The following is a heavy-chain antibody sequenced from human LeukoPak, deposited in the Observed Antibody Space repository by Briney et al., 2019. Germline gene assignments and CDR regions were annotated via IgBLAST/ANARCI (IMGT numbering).Heavy chain of an antibody. Sequence: ASVKVSCKASGYPFKSYGITWVRQAPGQGLEWMGWISAYNGNTNYAQKLQGRVTMTTDTSTSTAYMELRSLRSDDTAVYYCARDHIAVAGNAAFDIWGQGTMVTVSS. D-gene: IGHD6-19*01. V-gene: IGHV1-18*01. CDR2: ISAYNGNT. CDR1: GYPFKSYG. CDR3: ARDHIAVAGNAAFDI. J-gene: IGHJ3*02.